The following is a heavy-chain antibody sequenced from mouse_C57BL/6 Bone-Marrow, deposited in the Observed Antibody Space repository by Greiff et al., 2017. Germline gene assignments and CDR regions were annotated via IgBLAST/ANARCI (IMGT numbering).Heavy chain of an antibody. CDR3: ARHEDRNYEGVLAMGY. V-gene: IGHV1-62-2*01. CDR1: GYTFTEYT. J-gene: IGHJ4*01. Sequence: QVQLQQSGAELVKPGASVKLSCKASGYTFTEYTIHWVKQRSGQGLEWIGWFYPGSGSTKYNEKFKDKATLTADKSSSTVYMELSRLTSEDSAVYLCARHEDRNYEGVLAMGYWGQGTSVTVSS. CDR2: FYPGSGST. D-gene: IGHD2-1*01.